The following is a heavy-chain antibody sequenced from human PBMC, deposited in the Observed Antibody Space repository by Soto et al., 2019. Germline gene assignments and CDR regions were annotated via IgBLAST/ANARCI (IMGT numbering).Heavy chain of an antibody. CDR1: GGTFSSYA. CDR2: IIPLFGTA. Sequence: SVKVSCKASGGTFSSYAISWVRQAPGQGLEWMGGIIPLFGTANYAQKFQGRVTITADESTSTAHMELSSLRSEDTAVYYCAKGDYSIYYYYVMDVWGQGTTVTVSS. CDR3: AKGDYSIYYYYVMDV. D-gene: IGHD4-4*01. J-gene: IGHJ6*02. V-gene: IGHV1-69*13.